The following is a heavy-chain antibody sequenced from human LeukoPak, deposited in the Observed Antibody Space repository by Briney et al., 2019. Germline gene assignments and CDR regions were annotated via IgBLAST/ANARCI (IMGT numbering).Heavy chain of an antibody. V-gene: IGHV1-46*01. CDR2: INPSGGST. CDR1: GYTFTSYY. D-gene: IGHD3-16*02. Sequence: ASVKVSCKASGYTFTSYYMHWVRQAPGQGLEWMGIINPSGGSTSYAQKFQGRVTMTRDMSTSTVYMELSSLRSEDTAVYYCAREGGGLLGGIGDFDYWGQGTLVTVSS. J-gene: IGHJ4*02. CDR3: AREGGGLLGGIGDFDY.